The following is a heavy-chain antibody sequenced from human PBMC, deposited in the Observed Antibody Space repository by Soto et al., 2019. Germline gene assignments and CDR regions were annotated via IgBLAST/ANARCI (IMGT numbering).Heavy chain of an antibody. D-gene: IGHD5-12*01. CDR2: IYYSGST. CDR1: GGSISSGGYY. V-gene: IGHV4-31*03. Sequence: SETLSLTCTVSGGSISSGGYYWSWIRQHPGKGLEWIGYIYYSGSTYYNPSLNSRVTISVDTSKNQFSLKLSSVTAADTAVYYCARETADPFGMATIGFDYWGQGTLVTVSS. J-gene: IGHJ4*02. CDR3: ARETADPFGMATIGFDY.